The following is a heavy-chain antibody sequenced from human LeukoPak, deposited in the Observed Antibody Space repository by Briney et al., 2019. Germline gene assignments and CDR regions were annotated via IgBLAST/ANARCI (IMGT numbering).Heavy chain of an antibody. CDR3: ASQLPYSSGWYSPLDY. Sequence: SVKVSCKASGGTFSSYAISWVRQAPGQGLEWMGRIIPILGIANYAQKSQGRVTITADKSTSTAYMELSSLRSEDTAVYYCASQLPYSSGWYSPLDYWGQGTLVTVSS. V-gene: IGHV1-69*04. D-gene: IGHD6-19*01. CDR2: IIPILGIA. J-gene: IGHJ4*02. CDR1: GGTFSSYA.